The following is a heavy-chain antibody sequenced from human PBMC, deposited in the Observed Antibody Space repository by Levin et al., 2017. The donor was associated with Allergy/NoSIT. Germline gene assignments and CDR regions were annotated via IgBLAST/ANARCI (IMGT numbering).Heavy chain of an antibody. CDR1: GGSFSGYY. V-gene: IGHV4-34*01. D-gene: IGHD5-18*01. CDR2: INPSGGT. CDR3: ARAERYSTGSDY. J-gene: IGHJ4*02. Sequence: GSLRLSCGVYGGSFSGYYWNWIRQPPGKGLEWIGEINPSGGTNYNPSLKNRVTISGDTSKNQFSLRLTSVTAADTAVYYCARAERYSTGSDYWGQGTLVTVSS.